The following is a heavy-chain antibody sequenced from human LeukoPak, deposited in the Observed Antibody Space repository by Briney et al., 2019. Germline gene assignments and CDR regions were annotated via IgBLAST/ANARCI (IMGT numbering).Heavy chain of an antibody. J-gene: IGHJ4*02. CDR3: ARARAIGYFDY. V-gene: IGHV4-59*02. CDR2: IYNIGST. CDR1: GGSVSSYY. D-gene: IGHD2-2*02. Sequence: PSETLSLTCAVSGGSVSSYYWSWIRQPPGKGLEWIGHIYNIGSTDYNPSLKSRVTVSVDTSKNQFSLKLSSVTAADTALYYCARARAIGYFDYWGQGTPVTVSS.